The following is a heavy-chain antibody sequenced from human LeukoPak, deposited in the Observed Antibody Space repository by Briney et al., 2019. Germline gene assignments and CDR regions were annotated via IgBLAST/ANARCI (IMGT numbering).Heavy chain of an antibody. CDR3: ARESYFGGRHSDDEY. Sequence: PGGSLRLSCAASGFTFSSYAMSWVRQAPGKGLEWVSAISGSGGSTYYADSVKGRFTVSRDNSKNTLYLQMNSLRGDDTAMYYCARESYFGGRHSDDEYWGQGTLVTVSS. V-gene: IGHV3-23*01. CDR2: ISGSGGST. D-gene: IGHD3-10*01. CDR1: GFTFSSYA. J-gene: IGHJ4*02.